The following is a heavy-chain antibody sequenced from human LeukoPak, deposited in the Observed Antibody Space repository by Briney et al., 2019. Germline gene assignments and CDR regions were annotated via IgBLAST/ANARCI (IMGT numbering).Heavy chain of an antibody. Sequence: ASETLSLTCTVSGGSVSGNSPSSYYWSWIRQPPGRGLEYIGHVYHSGSTNYGPSLRGRVTISLDTSKNQFSLEVTALTAADTAVYYCARALLYYDSSGYYYYFDYWGQGTLVTVSS. CDR1: GGSVSGNSPSSYY. J-gene: IGHJ4*02. CDR2: VYHSGST. CDR3: ARALLYYDSSGYYYYFDY. D-gene: IGHD3-22*01. V-gene: IGHV4-59*02.